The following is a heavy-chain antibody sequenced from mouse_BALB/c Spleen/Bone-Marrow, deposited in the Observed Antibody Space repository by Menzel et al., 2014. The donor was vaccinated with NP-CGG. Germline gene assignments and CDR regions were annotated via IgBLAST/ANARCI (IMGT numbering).Heavy chain of an antibody. J-gene: IGHJ4*01. CDR3: ARSPTSSWAMDY. V-gene: IGHV2-9*02. Sequence: VKLVESGPGLVAPSQSLSITCTVSGFSLTSYGVYWVRQPPGKGLEWLGVIGAGGSTNYNSALMSRLSISKDNSKSQVFSKMHSLQTDDTAMYYCARSPTSSWAMDYWGQGTSVTVSS. CDR1: GFSLTSYG. D-gene: IGHD1-1*01. CDR2: IGAGGST.